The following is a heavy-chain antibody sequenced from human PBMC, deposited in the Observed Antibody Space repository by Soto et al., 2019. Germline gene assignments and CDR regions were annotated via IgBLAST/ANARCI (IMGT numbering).Heavy chain of an antibody. V-gene: IGHV5-51*01. J-gene: IGHJ6*02. CDR3: ARHYYGPYYDTVWKDYYGMDV. Sequence: PGESLKISCKASGYSFTTYWIGWVRQIPWKGLEWMGIIYPGDSDTRYSPSFQGQVTISADKSISTAYLQWSSLKASDTAMYYCARHYYGPYYDTVWKDYYGMDVWGQGTTVTVSS. D-gene: IGHD3-9*01. CDR1: GYSFTTYW. CDR2: IYPGDSDT.